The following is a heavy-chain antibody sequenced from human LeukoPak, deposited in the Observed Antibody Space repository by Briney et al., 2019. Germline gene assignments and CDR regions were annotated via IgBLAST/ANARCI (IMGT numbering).Heavy chain of an antibody. CDR1: GFTVSSNY. Sequence: GGSLRLSCAASGFTVSSNYMSWVRQAPGKGLGWVSVIYSGGSTYYADSVKGRFTISRDNSKNTLYLQMNSLRAEDTAVYYCAKAGEMATIEGGNDYWGQGTLVTVSS. CDR3: AKAGEMATIEGGNDY. D-gene: IGHD5-24*01. V-gene: IGHV3-66*01. J-gene: IGHJ4*02. CDR2: IYSGGST.